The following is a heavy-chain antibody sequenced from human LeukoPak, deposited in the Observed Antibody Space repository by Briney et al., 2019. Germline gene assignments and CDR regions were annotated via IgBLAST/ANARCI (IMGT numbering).Heavy chain of an antibody. CDR3: ARDAPGPHSSSFGY. D-gene: IGHD6-6*01. CDR2: TYYRSKWYN. V-gene: IGHV6-1*01. Sequence: SQTLSLTCAISGDSFSSNSAAWHWIRQSPSRGLEWLGRTYYRSKWYNDYAVSVKSLITINPDTSKNQFSLQLNSVTPEDTAVYYCARDAPGPHSSSFGYWGQGTLVTVSS. J-gene: IGHJ4*02. CDR1: GDSFSSNSAA.